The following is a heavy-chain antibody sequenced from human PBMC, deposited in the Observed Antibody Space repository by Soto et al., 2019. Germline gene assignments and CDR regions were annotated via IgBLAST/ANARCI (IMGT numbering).Heavy chain of an antibody. CDR1: GYTFTDYD. D-gene: IGHD3-10*01. CDR3: ARNGYNTGRFDH. Sequence: QVQLVQSGAEVKKPGASVKVSCKASGYTFTDYDINWVRQATGQGLEWMGWMTPNSGNTGYAQKFQGRVTMTRDTSRSTAYMELTSLKSEDTAVYYCARNGYNTGRFDHWGQGTLVTVSS. V-gene: IGHV1-8*02. J-gene: IGHJ4*02. CDR2: MTPNSGNT.